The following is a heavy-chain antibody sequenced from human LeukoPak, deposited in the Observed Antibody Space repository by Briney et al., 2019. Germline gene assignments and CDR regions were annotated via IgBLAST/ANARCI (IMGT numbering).Heavy chain of an antibody. CDR2: IKTKGEGGTT. V-gene: IGHV3-15*01. Sequence: GGSLRLSCAASGITFTNAWMSWVRQTPGKGLEWLGHIKTKGEGGTTDYAVPVKGRFTISRDDSKKTVSVQMNSLETEETAVYYRATERGRKGRSDGFDPWGQGTVVTVSS. J-gene: IGHJ3*01. D-gene: IGHD3-10*01. CDR3: ATERGRKGRSDGFDP. CDR1: GITFTNAW.